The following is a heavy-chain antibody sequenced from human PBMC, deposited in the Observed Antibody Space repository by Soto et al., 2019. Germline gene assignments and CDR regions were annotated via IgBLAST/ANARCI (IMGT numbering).Heavy chain of an antibody. CDR3: AKRSSSWHFDY. D-gene: IGHD6-13*01. V-gene: IGHV3-23*01. Sequence: EVQLLESGGGLVQPGGSLRLSCAASGFTFSSYAMNWVRQAPGKGLEWVSGISGSDGSTYYADSVKGRFTISRDNTNKALNLQMNSLRAEDTAVYYCAKRSSSWHFDYWGQGTLVTVSS. CDR2: ISGSDGST. J-gene: IGHJ4*02. CDR1: GFTFSSYA.